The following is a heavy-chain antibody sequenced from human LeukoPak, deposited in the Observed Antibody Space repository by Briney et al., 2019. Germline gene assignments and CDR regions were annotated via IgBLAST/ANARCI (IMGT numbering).Heavy chain of an antibody. V-gene: IGHV1-2*02. Sequence: ASVKVSCKASGYTFTGYYMHWVRQAPGQGLEWMGWINPNSGGTNYAQKFQGRVTMTRDTSISTAYMELSRLRSDDTAVYYCAREYYDFWSGYQRLFDYWGQGTLVTVSS. D-gene: IGHD3-3*01. J-gene: IGHJ4*02. CDR2: INPNSGGT. CDR3: AREYYDFWSGYQRLFDY. CDR1: GYTFTGYY.